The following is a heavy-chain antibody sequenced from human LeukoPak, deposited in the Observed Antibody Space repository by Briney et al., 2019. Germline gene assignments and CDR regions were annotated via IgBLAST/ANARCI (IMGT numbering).Heavy chain of an antibody. CDR2: INHSGST. CDR3: ARIDHYYYGSGSYYKTSKDAFDI. CDR1: GGSFSGYY. V-gene: IGHV4-34*01. Sequence: SETLSLTCAVYGGSFSGYYWSWIRQPPGKGLEWIGEINHSGSTSYNPSLKSRVTISVDTSKNQFSLKLSSVTAADTAVYCCARIDHYYYGSGSYYKTSKDAFDIWGQGTMVTVSS. D-gene: IGHD3-10*01. J-gene: IGHJ3*02.